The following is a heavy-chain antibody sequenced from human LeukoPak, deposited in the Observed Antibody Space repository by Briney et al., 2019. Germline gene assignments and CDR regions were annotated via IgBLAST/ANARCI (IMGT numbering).Heavy chain of an antibody. J-gene: IGHJ4*02. CDR2: IYPRDGST. Sequence: GASVKVSCKASGYTFTSNYIHWVRQAPGQGLEWMGMIYPRDGSTSYAQKFQGRVTITRDASASIAYMEMSSLTSEDTAIYYCAREIDRHDYNRFFDYWGQGTLVTVSS. D-gene: IGHD5-24*01. CDR3: AREIDRHDYNRFFDY. CDR1: GYTFTSNY. V-gene: IGHV1-46*01.